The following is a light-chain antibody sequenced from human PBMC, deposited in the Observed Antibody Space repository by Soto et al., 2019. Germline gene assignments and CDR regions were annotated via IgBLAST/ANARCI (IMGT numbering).Light chain of an antibody. CDR1: SSDVGGYNY. V-gene: IGLV2-14*01. CDR3: SLYTSFRTRYV. CDR2: EVS. J-gene: IGLJ1*01. Sequence: QSVLTQPTTVSGSPGQSITISCTGISSDVGGYNYVSWYQQHPGKAPKLMISEVSNRPSGVSNRFSGSKSGNTASLTISGLQAEDQADYYCSLYTSFRTRYVFRTGSKVTVL.